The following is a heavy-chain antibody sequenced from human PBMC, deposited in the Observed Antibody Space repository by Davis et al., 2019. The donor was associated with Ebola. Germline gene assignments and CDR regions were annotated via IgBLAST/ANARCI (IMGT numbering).Heavy chain of an antibody. J-gene: IGHJ6*02. CDR2: INQAGSDK. Sequence: ESLKISCSSSGFTFSTYWMNSVRQPPGKGLEWVANINQAGSDKYYVDSVRGRFTISRDNAKNSLYLQINRLRAEDTAVYYCARSFYDLLTAYPYSFYFGMAVSGQGNTVTVSS. D-gene: IGHD3-9*01. CDR1: GFTFSTYW. V-gene: IGHV3-7*03. CDR3: ARSFYDLLTAYPYSFYFGMAV.